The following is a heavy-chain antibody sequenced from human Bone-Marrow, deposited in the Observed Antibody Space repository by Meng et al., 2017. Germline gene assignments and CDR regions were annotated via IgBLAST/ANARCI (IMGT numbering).Heavy chain of an antibody. D-gene: IGHD6-19*01. V-gene: IGHV3-23*01. J-gene: IGHJ5*02. CDR2: ISGSGGST. CDR1: GFTFSSYA. Sequence: GESLKISCAASGFTFSSYATSWVRQAPGKGLEWVSAISGSGGSTYYADSVKGRFTISRDNAKNSLYLQMNSLRAEDTAVYYCARGFHGGAAVAKPWGQGTLVTVSS. CDR3: ARGFHGGAAVAKP.